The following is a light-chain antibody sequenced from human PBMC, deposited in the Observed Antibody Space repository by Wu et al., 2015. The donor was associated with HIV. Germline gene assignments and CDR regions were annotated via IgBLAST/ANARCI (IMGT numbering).Light chain of an antibody. CDR1: QGISNY. CDR2: SAS. J-gene: IGKJ1*01. Sequence: DIQMTQSPSSLSASIGDRVTITCRTSQGISNYLVWYQQKPGKVPRVLIYSASTLQSGVPSRFSGSGYGTDFTLTISGLQPEDVATYYCQKNNVAPWTFGQGTKA. V-gene: IGKV1-27*01. CDR3: QKNNVAPWT.